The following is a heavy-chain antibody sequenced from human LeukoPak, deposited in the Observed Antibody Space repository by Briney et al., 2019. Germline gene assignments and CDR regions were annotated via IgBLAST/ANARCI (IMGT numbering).Heavy chain of an antibody. D-gene: IGHD1-26*01. CDR2: ISSTSTYI. V-gene: IGHV3-21*01. CDR3: ARDLYGGSSLHYLDY. Sequence: PGGSLRLSCAGSGFTFSSYSMSWVRQAPGKGLEWVSYISSTSTYIYYADSEKGRFTISRDNAKNSLYLQMNSLRAEDTAVYYCARDLYGGSSLHYLDYWGQGTLVTVSS. CDR1: GFTFSSYS. J-gene: IGHJ4*02.